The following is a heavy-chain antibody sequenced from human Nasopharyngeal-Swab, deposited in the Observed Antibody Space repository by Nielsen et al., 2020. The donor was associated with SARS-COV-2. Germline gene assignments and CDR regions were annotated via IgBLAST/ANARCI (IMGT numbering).Heavy chain of an antibody. D-gene: IGHD6-25*01. CDR3: ASDPSCRGDY. Sequence: GGSLRLSCEASGSTFSSYWMPWVRQPPGKGLVWVSRTNEDETTTDYADSVKGRFAISRDNAKNTLYLQMNSLRAEDTAIYYCASDPSCRGDYWGQGTLVTVAS. V-gene: IGHV3-74*01. CDR2: TNEDETTT. CDR1: GSTFSSYW. J-gene: IGHJ4*02.